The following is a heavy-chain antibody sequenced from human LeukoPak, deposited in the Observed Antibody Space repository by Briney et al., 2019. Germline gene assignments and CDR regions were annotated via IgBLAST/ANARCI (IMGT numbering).Heavy chain of an antibody. J-gene: IGHJ4*02. CDR2: IWYGGSNK. CDR3: ARDGCGGDCYFDY. V-gene: IGHV3-33*01. CDR1: GFTFSSYG. D-gene: IGHD2-21*02. Sequence: PGRSLRLSCAASGFTFSSYGTHWVRQAPGKGLEWVAVIWYGGSNKYYADSVKGRFTISRDNSKNTLYLQMNSLRAEDTAVYYCARDGCGGDCYFDYWGQGTLVTVSS.